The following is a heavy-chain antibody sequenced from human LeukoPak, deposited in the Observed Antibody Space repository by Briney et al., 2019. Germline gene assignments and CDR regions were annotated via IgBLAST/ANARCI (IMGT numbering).Heavy chain of an antibody. CDR1: GGSISSYY. J-gene: IGHJ4*02. D-gene: IGHD3-10*01. CDR3: ARDRYTYYYGSGSYAPLDY. Sequence: SETLSLTCTVSGGSISSYYWSWIRQPAGKGLEWIGRIYTSGSTNYNPSLKSRVTMSVDTSKNQFSLKLSSVTAADTAVYYCARDRYTYYYGSGSYAPLDYWGQGTLVTVSS. CDR2: IYTSGST. V-gene: IGHV4-4*07.